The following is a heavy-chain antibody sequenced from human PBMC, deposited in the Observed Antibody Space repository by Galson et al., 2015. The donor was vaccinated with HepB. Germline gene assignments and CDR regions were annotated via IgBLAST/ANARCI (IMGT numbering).Heavy chain of an antibody. J-gene: IGHJ4*02. CDR1: EFTFSTSD. CDR2: IDGSGART. Sequence: SLRLSCAASEFTFSTSDMSWVRQAPGKGLEWVSAIDGSGARTYYADSVKGRFTISRDNSKNTLYLQMNSLIAEDTAVYYCAKVRSGGRVYWGQGTLVTVSS. D-gene: IGHD3-10*01. V-gene: IGHV3-23*01. CDR3: AKVRSGGRVY.